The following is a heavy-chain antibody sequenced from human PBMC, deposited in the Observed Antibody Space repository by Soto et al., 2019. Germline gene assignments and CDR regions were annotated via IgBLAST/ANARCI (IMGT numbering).Heavy chain of an antibody. CDR1: GYTFTSYG. D-gene: IGHD3-10*01. CDR2: ISAYNGNT. Sequence: QVQLVQSGAEVKKPGASVKVSCRASGYTFTSYGISWVRQAPGQGLEWMGWISAYNGNTNYAQKLQGRVTMTTDTSTSTAYMELRSLRSDDTAVYYCARNRGVIGTRYYYYYGMDVWGQGTTVTVSS. V-gene: IGHV1-18*01. J-gene: IGHJ6*02. CDR3: ARNRGVIGTRYYYYYGMDV.